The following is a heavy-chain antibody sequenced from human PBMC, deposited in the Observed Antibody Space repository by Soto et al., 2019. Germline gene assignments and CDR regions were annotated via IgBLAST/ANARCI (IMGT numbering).Heavy chain of an antibody. J-gene: IGHJ4*02. D-gene: IGHD3-10*01. V-gene: IGHV4-4*01. CDR2: ISHSGHT. CDR1: GGNNGSISW. CDR3: ARRAPPGKDYYGSGKLDY. Sequence: AVFGGNNGSISWWRWVYQTPGKGLEWIGEISHSGHTNYNPSLKSRVPVSVHKSTYQFSLKLTSVSAADTAVYSCARRAPPGKDYYGSGKLDYWGQGTLVTVSS.